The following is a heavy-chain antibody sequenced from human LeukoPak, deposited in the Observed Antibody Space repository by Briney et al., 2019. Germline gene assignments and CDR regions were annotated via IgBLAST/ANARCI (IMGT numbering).Heavy chain of an antibody. D-gene: IGHD6-13*01. Sequence: SETLSLTWTVSGGSISSGDYYWSWIRQRPGKGLEWIGYIYYSGSTYYNPSLKSRVTISVDTSKNQFSLKLSSVTAADTAVYYCARDEGAAAGTALRYWGQGTLVTVSS. CDR3: ARDEGAAAGTALRY. V-gene: IGHV4-30-4*01. J-gene: IGHJ4*02. CDR1: GGSISSGDYY. CDR2: IYYSGST.